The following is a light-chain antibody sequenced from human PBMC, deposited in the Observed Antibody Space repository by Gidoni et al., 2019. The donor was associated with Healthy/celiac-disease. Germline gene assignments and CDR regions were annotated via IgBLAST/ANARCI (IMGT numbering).Light chain of an antibody. CDR2: RNN. V-gene: IGLV1-47*01. J-gene: IGLJ3*02. CDR1: SSNIVSNY. Sequence: QSLLTQPPSASGTPWQRVTISCSGSSSNIVSNYVYWYQQLPGTAPKLLIYRNNQRPSGVPDRFSGSKSCTSASLAISGLRAEDEADYYCAAWDDSLSVLFGGGTKLTVL. CDR3: AAWDDSLSVL.